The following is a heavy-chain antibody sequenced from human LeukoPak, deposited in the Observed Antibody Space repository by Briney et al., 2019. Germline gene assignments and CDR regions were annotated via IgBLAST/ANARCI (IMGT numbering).Heavy chain of an antibody. CDR3: ARERPSYDILTGRDYYYGMDV. D-gene: IGHD3-9*01. CDR2: IGTAGDP. Sequence: GGSLRLSCGASGFTFSSYDMHWVRQATGRGLEWVSAIGTAGDPYYPGSVKGRFTISRENAKNSLYLQMNSLRAGDTAVYYCARERPSYDILTGRDYYYGMDVWGKGTTVTVSS. CDR1: GFTFSSYD. V-gene: IGHV3-13*05. J-gene: IGHJ6*04.